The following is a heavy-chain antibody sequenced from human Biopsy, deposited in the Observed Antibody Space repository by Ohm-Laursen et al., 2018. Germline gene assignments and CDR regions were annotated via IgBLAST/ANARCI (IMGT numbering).Heavy chain of an antibody. CDR3: ATDGAESYNEN. Sequence: SLRLSCAASRFTFGDYYMSWIRQAPGKGLEWLSYISGSGVTKMYADSVKGRFTVSRDNAKNSLYLEMTNLTVEDTAVYYCATDGAESYNENWGQGTLVSVSS. D-gene: IGHD1-26*01. CDR2: ISGSGVTK. V-gene: IGHV3-11*01. CDR1: RFTFGDYY. J-gene: IGHJ4*02.